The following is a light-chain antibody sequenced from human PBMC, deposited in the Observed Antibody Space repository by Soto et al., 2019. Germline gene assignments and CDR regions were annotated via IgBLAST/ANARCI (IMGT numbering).Light chain of an antibody. CDR2: GAS. Sequence: VLTQSPGTLSLTSGERATLSCRASQSVTSTYLAWYQQRPGQSPRLLIYGASTRATGIPARFSGSGSGTEFTLTISSLQSEDFAVYYCQQYNNWPPWTFGQGTKVDI. J-gene: IGKJ1*01. CDR3: QQYNNWPPWT. CDR1: QSVTSTY. V-gene: IGKV3-15*01.